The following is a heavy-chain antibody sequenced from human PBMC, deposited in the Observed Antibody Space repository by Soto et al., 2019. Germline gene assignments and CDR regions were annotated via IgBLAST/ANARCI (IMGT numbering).Heavy chain of an antibody. V-gene: IGHV4-39*07. D-gene: IGHD3-22*01. Sequence: SETLSLTCTVSGGSISSSTYYWGWMRQPPGKGLEWIASFFIGGNTYYNPSLKSRVTISVDTSKNQFSLKLSSVTAADTAVYYCARLGRYYDSSGYRAFDIWGQGTMVTVSS. J-gene: IGHJ3*02. CDR2: FFIGGNT. CDR3: ARLGRYYDSSGYRAFDI. CDR1: GGSISSSTYY.